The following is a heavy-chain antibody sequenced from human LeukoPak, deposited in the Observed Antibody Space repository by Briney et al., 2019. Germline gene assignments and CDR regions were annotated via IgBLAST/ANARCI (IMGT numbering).Heavy chain of an antibody. D-gene: IGHD3-10*01. J-gene: IGHJ5*02. CDR3: TRYYTSSGGFDP. CDR2: IYYSGTT. CDR1: GGSIRTIDYY. V-gene: IGHV4-31*03. Sequence: SGTLSLTCSVSGGSIRTIDYYWTWIRQQPGKGLEWIGYIYYSGTTYYNPSLKSRVTISVDTSNNQFFPRLSSVTAADTAVYYCTRYYTSSGGFDPWGQGTLVTVSS.